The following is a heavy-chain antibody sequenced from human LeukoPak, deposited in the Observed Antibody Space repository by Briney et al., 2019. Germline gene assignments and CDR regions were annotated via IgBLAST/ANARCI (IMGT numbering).Heavy chain of an antibody. CDR2: ISHDGTVQ. D-gene: IGHD5-18*01. CDR3: AKEGTALASSYFDY. V-gene: IGHV3-30*18. CDR1: GFTFRSYG. J-gene: IGHJ4*02. Sequence: GGSLRLSCVGSGFTFRSYGMQWVRQAPGKGLEWVAVISHDGTVQHYADSVKGRFTISRDNSDNTLYLQTNSLRDEDTAMYYCAKEGTALASSYFDYWGQGTLITVSS.